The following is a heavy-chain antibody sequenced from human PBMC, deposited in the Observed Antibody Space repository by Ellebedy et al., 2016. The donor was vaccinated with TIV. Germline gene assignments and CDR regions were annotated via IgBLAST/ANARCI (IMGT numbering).Heavy chain of an antibody. Sequence: GESLKISCAASGFTITNYWMHWVRQAPGKGLVWVSSISSDGRTTRYADSVQGRFTISRDNPRNTLSLQMNSLKAEDTALYYCAREVLASSKGGPFDIWGQGTMVTVSP. V-gene: IGHV3-74*01. CDR1: GFTITNYW. CDR2: ISSDGRTT. J-gene: IGHJ3*02. CDR3: AREVLASSKGGPFDI. D-gene: IGHD3-3*02.